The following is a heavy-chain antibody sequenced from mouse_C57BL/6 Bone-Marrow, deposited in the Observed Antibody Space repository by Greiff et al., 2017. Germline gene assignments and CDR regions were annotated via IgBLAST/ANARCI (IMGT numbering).Heavy chain of an antibody. J-gene: IGHJ4*01. CDR3: ARGELRSYYYAMDY. CDR1: GFTFSSYA. Sequence: EVNLVESGGGLVKPGGSLKLSCAASGFTFSSYAMSWVRQTPEKRLEWVATISDGGRYTYYPDNVKGRFTISRDNAKNNLYLQMSHLKSEDTAMYYCARGELRSYYYAMDYWGQGTSVTVSS. CDR2: ISDGGRYT. D-gene: IGHD1-1*01. V-gene: IGHV5-4*03.